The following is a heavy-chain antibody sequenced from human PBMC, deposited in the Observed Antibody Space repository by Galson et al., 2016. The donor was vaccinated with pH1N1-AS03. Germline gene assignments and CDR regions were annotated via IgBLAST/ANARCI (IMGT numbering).Heavy chain of an antibody. D-gene: IGHD3-3*01. V-gene: IGHV3-7*03. CDR3: ARGGYDFWSGYLVDPFDY. CDR2: INKDGSEK. J-gene: IGHJ4*02. CDR1: GFSLSNYW. Sequence: SLRLSCAVSGFSLSNYWMTWVRQAPGKGLEWVANINKDGSEKSYVDSVKGRFTISRDTAKNSVFLQMNSVRAEDTAIYYCARGGYDFWSGYLVDPFDYWGQGALVTVSS.